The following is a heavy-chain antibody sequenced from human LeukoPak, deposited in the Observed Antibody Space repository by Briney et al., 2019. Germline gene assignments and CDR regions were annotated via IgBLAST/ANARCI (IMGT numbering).Heavy chain of an antibody. CDR1: DYSISSYYY. D-gene: IGHD3-22*01. CDR2: VEHTGST. V-gene: IGHV4-38-2*02. CDR3: ARFGGYGGAFDI. J-gene: IGHJ3*02. Sequence: SETLSPTCTLSDYSISSYYYWGWIRQPPGKGLEWIGSVEHTGSTYYNPSLKSRVTISVDTSKNQFSLKLNSMTAADTAVYYCARFGGYGGAFDIWGQGTMVTVSS.